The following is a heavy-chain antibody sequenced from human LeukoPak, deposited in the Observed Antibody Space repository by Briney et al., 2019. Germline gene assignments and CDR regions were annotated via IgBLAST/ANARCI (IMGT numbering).Heavy chain of an antibody. CDR1: GFTFSSYA. CDR3: AKDRYYYDSSGYYLDYDY. D-gene: IGHD3-22*01. Sequence: GGSLRLSCAASGFTFSSYAMSWVRQAPGKGLEWVSAISGSGGSTYYADSVKGRFTISRDNSKNTLYLQMNSLRAEDTAVYYCAKDRYYYDSSGYYLDYDYWGQGILVTVSS. V-gene: IGHV3-23*01. J-gene: IGHJ4*02. CDR2: ISGSGGST.